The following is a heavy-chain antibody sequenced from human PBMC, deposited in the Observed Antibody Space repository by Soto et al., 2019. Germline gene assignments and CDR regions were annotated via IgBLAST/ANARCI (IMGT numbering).Heavy chain of an antibody. CDR2: IYYSGST. J-gene: IGHJ5*02. CDR1: GGSISSGGYY. CDR3: ASVVVVPAASWFDP. Sequence: PSETLSLTCTVSGGSISSGGYYWSWIRQHPGKGLEWIGYIYYSGSTYYNPSLKSRVTISVDTSKNQFSLKLSSVTAADTAVYYCASVVVVPAASWFDPWGQGTLVTVSS. D-gene: IGHD2-2*01. V-gene: IGHV4-31*03.